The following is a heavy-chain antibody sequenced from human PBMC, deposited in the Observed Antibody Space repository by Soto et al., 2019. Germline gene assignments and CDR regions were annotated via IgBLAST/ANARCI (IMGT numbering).Heavy chain of an antibody. V-gene: IGHV3-30*18. CDR3: PNANSRAYCAGDCLLDY. CDR2: ISFDGSNK. Sequence: PGGSLRLSCAASGFSFRGYAMYWVRQAPGKGLEWVAIISFDGSNKYYADSVEGRFTISRDNSNSSLFLQMDSLRAEDTAVYYCPNANSRAYCAGDCLLDYWGQGTLVTVSS. CDR1: GFSFRGYA. J-gene: IGHJ4*02. D-gene: IGHD2-21*02.